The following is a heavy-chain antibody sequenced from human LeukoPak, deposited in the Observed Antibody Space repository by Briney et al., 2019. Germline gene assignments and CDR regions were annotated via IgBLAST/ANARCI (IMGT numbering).Heavy chain of an antibody. CDR1: GFTFSSYG. Sequence: PGGSLRLSCAASGFTFSSYGMSWVRQAPGKGLEWVSAISGSGGSTYYADSVKGRFTISRDNSKNTLYLQMNSLRAEDTAVYYCAKGRTVLLWFEALLPFDYWGQGTLVTVSS. D-gene: IGHD3-10*01. CDR3: AKGRTVLLWFEALLPFDY. J-gene: IGHJ4*02. CDR2: ISGSGGST. V-gene: IGHV3-23*01.